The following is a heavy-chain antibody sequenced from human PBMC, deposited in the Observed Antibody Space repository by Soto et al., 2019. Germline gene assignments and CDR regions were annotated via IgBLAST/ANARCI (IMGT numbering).Heavy chain of an antibody. Sequence: QITLKESGPTLVKPTQTLTLTCTFSGFSLSTSGVGVGWIRQPPGKALEWLALIYWNDDKRYSPSLKSRLTITKDTSKNPVVLTMTNMDPVDTATYYCAHEGYYDSSGYFVRFDYWGQGTLVTVSS. CDR1: GFSLSTSGVG. V-gene: IGHV2-5*01. CDR3: AHEGYYDSSGYFVRFDY. CDR2: IYWNDDK. D-gene: IGHD3-22*01. J-gene: IGHJ4*02.